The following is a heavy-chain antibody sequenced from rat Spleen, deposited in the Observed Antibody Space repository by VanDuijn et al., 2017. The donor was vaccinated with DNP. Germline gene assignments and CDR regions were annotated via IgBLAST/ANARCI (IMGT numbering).Heavy chain of an antibody. CDR1: GFTFSDYH. CDR2: ISFDGSAT. CDR3: ARERGHGGFFDY. D-gene: IGHD1-11*01. J-gene: IGHJ2*01. Sequence: EVKLVESDGGLVQPGRSLKLSCAASGFTFSDYHMAWVRQAPTKGLEWVTTISFDGSATSYRDSVKGRFSISRDNAKNTQYLQMDSLRSEDTAMYFCARERGHGGFFDYWGQGVMVTVSS. V-gene: IGHV5-7*01.